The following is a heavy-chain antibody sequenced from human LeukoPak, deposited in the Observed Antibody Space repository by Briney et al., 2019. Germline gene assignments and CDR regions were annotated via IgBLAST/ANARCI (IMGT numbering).Heavy chain of an antibody. D-gene: IGHD1-26*01. Sequence: GGSLRLSCVASGFTFNSYNINWVRQAPGKGLEWVATISGSGGRTFHADSVKGRFTISRDNSMNTLLLQMNSLRVDDTAVYYCARDLLPLGGTLGNWFDPWGQGTLVTVSS. CDR2: ISGSGGRT. CDR3: ARDLLPLGGTLGNWFDP. J-gene: IGHJ5*02. CDR1: GFTFNSYN. V-gene: IGHV3-23*01.